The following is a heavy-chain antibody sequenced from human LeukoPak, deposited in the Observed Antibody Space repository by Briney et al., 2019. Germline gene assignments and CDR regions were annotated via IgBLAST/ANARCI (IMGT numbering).Heavy chain of an antibody. Sequence: ASVKVSCKASGYTFIHYGITWVRQAPGHGLEWVGWIGAYNGDTNYAQKLQGRVTMTTDTSTSTAYMELGSLRSDATALYYCARFDFDFWSGRSFDPWGQGNLVIVSS. CDR1: GYTFIHYG. J-gene: IGHJ5*02. D-gene: IGHD3-3*01. CDR2: IGAYNGDT. CDR3: ARFDFDFWSGRSFDP. V-gene: IGHV1-18*01.